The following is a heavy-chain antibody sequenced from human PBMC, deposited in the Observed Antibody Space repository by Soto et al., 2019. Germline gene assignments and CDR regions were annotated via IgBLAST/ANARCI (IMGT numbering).Heavy chain of an antibody. D-gene: IGHD3-10*01. J-gene: IGHJ4*02. CDR3: ARRRRLLWFGELSRTYYFDY. CDR2: IYYSGST. Sequence: SATLSLTCTVSGGSISSSSYYWGWIRQPPGKGLDWIGSIYYSGSTYYNSSLKSRVTISVDTSKNQFSLKLSSVTAADTAVYYCARRRRLLWFGELSRTYYFDYWGQGTLVTVSS. CDR1: GGSISSSSYY. V-gene: IGHV4-39*01.